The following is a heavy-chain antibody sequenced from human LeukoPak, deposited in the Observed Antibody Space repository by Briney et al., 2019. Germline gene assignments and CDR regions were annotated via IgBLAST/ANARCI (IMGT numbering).Heavy chain of an antibody. D-gene: IGHD4-23*01. V-gene: IGHV3-15*01. Sequence: GGSLRLSCAASGFTFSNAWMSWVRQAPGKGLEWVGRIKSKTDGGTTDYAAPVKGRSTISRDDSKNTLYLQMNSLKTEDTAVYYCTTLTTVVTQYYFDYWGQGTLVTVSS. J-gene: IGHJ4*02. CDR2: IKSKTDGGTT. CDR1: GFTFSNAW. CDR3: TTLTTVVTQYYFDY.